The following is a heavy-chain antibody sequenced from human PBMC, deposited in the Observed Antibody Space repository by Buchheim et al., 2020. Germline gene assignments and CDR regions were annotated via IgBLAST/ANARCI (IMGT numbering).Heavy chain of an antibody. V-gene: IGHV3-15*01. D-gene: IGHD1-1*01. J-gene: IGHJ4*02. CDR2: IKSQSNGGTT. CDR1: GFTFSNAW. Sequence: EVQLEESGGDLVKPGGSLRLSCAASGFTFSNAWMTWVRQAPGKGLEWVGRIKSQSNGGTTDYAAPVKGRFTISRDDSKDTWYLQMNSLNTEDTAIYYCIRNRLAGTGEDSWGQGTL. CDR3: IRNRLAGTGEDS.